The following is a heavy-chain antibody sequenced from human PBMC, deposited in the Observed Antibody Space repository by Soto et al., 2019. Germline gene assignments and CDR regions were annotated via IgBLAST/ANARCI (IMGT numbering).Heavy chain of an antibody. D-gene: IGHD3-22*01. CDR1: GVTFSSYW. V-gene: IGHV3-74*01. J-gene: IGHJ4*02. CDR2: INSDGSST. CDR3: AKDRSRYYDSSGYYYETY. Sequence: GGSLRLSCASSGVTFSSYWMHWVRQAPGKGLVWVSRINSDGSSTYYADSVKGRFTISRDNSKNTLYLQMNSLRAEDTAVYYCAKDRSRYYDSSGYYYETYWGQGTLVTVSS.